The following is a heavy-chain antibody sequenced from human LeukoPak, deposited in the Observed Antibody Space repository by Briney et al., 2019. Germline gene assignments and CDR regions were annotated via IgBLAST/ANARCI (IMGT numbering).Heavy chain of an antibody. CDR2: ISCGGVST. CDR1: GFRFSSYA. CDR3: AKDERNWNYNLASQTYD. Sequence: GGSLRLACAASGFRFSSYAMSWVRQAPGKGLEWVSAISCGGVSTYYADSVKGRFTVSRDNSKNTLYLQMSSLRAEDTAVYYCAKDERNWNYNLASQTYDWGQGTLVTVSS. D-gene: IGHD1-7*01. J-gene: IGHJ4*02. V-gene: IGHV3-23*01.